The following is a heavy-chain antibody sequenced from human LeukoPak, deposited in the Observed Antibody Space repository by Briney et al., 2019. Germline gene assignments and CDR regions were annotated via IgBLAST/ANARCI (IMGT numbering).Heavy chain of an antibody. CDR1: GGSISSYY. J-gene: IGHJ4*02. CDR2: IYYSGTT. D-gene: IGHD3-3*01. V-gene: IGHV4-59*12. CDR3: ARITIFGVVIE. Sequence: PSETLSLTCTVSGGSISSYYWSWIRQPPGKGLEWIGYIYYSGTTNYNPSLKSRVTMSVDTSKNQFSLKLSSVTAADTAVYYCARITIFGVVIEWGQGTLVTVSS.